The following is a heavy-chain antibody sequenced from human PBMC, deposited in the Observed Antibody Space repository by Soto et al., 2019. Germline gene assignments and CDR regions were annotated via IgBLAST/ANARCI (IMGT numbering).Heavy chain of an antibody. CDR1: GGSIDGSNSC. J-gene: IGHJ4*01. D-gene: IGHD6-19*01. V-gene: IGHV4-39*01. Sequence: QLQLQESGPGLVKPSETLSLTCTVSGGSIDGSNSCWGWIRQPPGKGLEWIGSIFYDGSTYYNPSLRSRVTMSVDTSKNQFSLTLTSVTAADTTIYYCATGMQWQANFDSWGLGLVVTVSS. CDR3: ATGMQWQANFDS. CDR2: IFYDGST.